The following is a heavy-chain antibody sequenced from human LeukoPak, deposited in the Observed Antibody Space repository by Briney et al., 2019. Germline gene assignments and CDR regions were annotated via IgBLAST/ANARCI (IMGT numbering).Heavy chain of an antibody. Sequence: PGGSLRLSCAASGFTFSSYAMSWVRQAPGKGLEWISFIHSDSTIIHYADSVKGRFTISRDSAKNSLYLDMNSLQAEDTAIYYCARVGTASTTNNWFDPWGQGTLVTVSP. CDR3: ARVGTASTTNNWFDP. CDR1: GFTFSSYA. V-gene: IGHV3-48*01. D-gene: IGHD1-7*01. J-gene: IGHJ5*02. CDR2: IHSDSTII.